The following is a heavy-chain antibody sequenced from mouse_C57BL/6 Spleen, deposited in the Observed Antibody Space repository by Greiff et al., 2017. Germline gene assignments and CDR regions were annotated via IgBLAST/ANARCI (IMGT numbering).Heavy chain of an antibody. CDR1: GYTFTDYE. CDR3: TRRLRLRDYYAMDY. D-gene: IGHD3-2*02. Sequence: QVQLQQSGAELVRPGASVTLSCKASGYTFTDYEMHWVKQTPVHGLEWIGAIDPETGGTAYNQKFKGKAILTADKSSSTAYMELRSLTSEDSAVYYCTRRLRLRDYYAMDYWGQGTSVTVSS. V-gene: IGHV1-15*01. J-gene: IGHJ4*01. CDR2: IDPETGGT.